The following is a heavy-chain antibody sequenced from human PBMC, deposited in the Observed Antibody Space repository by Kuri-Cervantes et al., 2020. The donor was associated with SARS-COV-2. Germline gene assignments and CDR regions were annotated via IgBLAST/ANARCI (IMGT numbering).Heavy chain of an antibody. CDR1: GGSISSGGYY. V-gene: IGHV4-31*03. Sequence: LRLSCTVSGGSISSGGYYWSWIRQHPGKGLEWIRYIYYSGSTYYNPSLKSRVTLSVDTSKNQFSLKLSSVTAADTAVYYCARAQVRGVIITFFDYWGQGTLVTVSS. J-gene: IGHJ4*02. CDR3: ARAQVRGVIITFFDY. CDR2: IYYSGST. D-gene: IGHD3-10*01.